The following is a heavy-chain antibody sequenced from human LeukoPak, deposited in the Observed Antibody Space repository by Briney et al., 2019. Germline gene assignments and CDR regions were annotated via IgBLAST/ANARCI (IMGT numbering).Heavy chain of an antibody. D-gene: IGHD5-18*01. CDR3: ARSGIHLWLPNYFDY. CDR2: IYTSGST. Sequence: SETLSLTCNVSGGSISSGSYSWSWIRQPVGKGLEWIGRIYTSGSTHSNPSLKSRVTISLDTSKNQFSLKLSSVTAADTAVYYCARSGIHLWLPNYFDYWGQGTLVTVSS. CDR1: GGSISSGSYS. J-gene: IGHJ4*02. V-gene: IGHV4-61*02.